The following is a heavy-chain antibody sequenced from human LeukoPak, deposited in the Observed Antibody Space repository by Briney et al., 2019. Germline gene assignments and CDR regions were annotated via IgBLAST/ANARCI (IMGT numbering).Heavy chain of an antibody. Sequence: PGGSLRLSCAASGFTFSSHWMRWIRQPPGKGLEWVSYISSIGSTIYYAVAVKGTSTTSRDNAKTSLYLQMDSPRAEDTAVYYCARVPRYCSGGSCYSGHYFDYWGQGTLVTVSS. J-gene: IGHJ4*02. V-gene: IGHV3-11*01. CDR1: GFTFSSHW. D-gene: IGHD2-15*01. CDR3: ARVPRYCSGGSCYSGHYFDY. CDR2: ISSIGSTI.